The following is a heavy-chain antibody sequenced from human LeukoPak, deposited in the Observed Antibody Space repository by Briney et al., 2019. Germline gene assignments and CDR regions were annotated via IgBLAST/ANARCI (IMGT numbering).Heavy chain of an antibody. D-gene: IGHD4-23*01. J-gene: IGHJ4*02. CDR2: ISSSYSYI. CDR1: GFTFSSYS. Sequence: PGGSLRLSCAASGFTFSSYSMNWVRQAPGKGLEWVSSISSSYSYIYYADSVKGRFTISRDNAKNSLYLQMNSLRAEDTAVYYCARDPYDYGGNFDYWGQGTLVTVSS. CDR3: ARDPYDYGGNFDY. V-gene: IGHV3-21*01.